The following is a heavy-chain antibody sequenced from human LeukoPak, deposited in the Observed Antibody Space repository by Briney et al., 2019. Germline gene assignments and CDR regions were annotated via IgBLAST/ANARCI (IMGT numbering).Heavy chain of an antibody. V-gene: IGHV3-9*01. Sequence: PGGSLRLSCAASGFTFDDYAMHWVRQAPGKGLEWVSGISWNSGSIGYADSVKGRFTISRDNAKNSLYLQMNSLRAEDTALYYCAKDMSYGYSSGWWGFDYWGQGTLVTVSA. CDR1: GFTFDDYA. D-gene: IGHD6-19*01. CDR2: ISWNSGSI. CDR3: AKDMSYGYSSGWWGFDY. J-gene: IGHJ4*02.